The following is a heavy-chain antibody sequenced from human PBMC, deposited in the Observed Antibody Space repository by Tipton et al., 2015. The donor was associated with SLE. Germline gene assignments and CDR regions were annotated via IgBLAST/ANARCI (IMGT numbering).Heavy chain of an antibody. J-gene: IGHJ3*02. D-gene: IGHD6-6*01. CDR1: GDTIDGNTYF. CDR3: ARRTVAALGAQFGDVFDI. CDR2: ISYSGAT. V-gene: IGHV4-39*07. Sequence: LRLSCTVSGDTIDGNTYFWDWIRQPPGKGLMLIGSISYSGATSYNPSLKSRVTISVDTSKNHFSLSLISVTAADTAVYYCARRTVAALGAQFGDVFDIWGQGTMVTVSS.